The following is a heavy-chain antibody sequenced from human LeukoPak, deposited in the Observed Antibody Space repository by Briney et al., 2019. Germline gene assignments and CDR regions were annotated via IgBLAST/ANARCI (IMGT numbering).Heavy chain of an antibody. D-gene: IGHD1-26*01. CDR3: ARGGWSLDL. Sequence: SETLSLTCTVSGVSIGNHYWSWIRQPPGKGLEWIGYSHYNGNTNYNTSLKSRVTLSVDTSKNQFSLRLNSVTAADTAVYYCARGGWSLDLWGRGTLVTVSS. CDR1: GVSIGNHY. CDR2: SHYNGNT. V-gene: IGHV4-59*11. J-gene: IGHJ2*01.